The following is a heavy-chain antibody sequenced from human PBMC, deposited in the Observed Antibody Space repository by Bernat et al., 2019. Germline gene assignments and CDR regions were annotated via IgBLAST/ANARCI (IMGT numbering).Heavy chain of an antibody. CDR3: TTSNGHLDH. CDR2: ITGSSNTI. Sequence: EVQLVESGGNLLQPGGSLRLSCAASGFNFNIYSMNWVRQAPGKSLEWLAYITGSSNTIHYADSVKGRFTISRDNAKNSLYLQMNSLRVEDTAVYYCTTSNGHLDHWGQGILVTVFS. D-gene: IGHD2-8*01. V-gene: IGHV3-48*01. J-gene: IGHJ4*02. CDR1: GFNFNIYS.